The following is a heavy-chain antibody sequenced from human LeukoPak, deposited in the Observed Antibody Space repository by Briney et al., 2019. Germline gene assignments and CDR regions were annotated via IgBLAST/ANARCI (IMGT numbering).Heavy chain of an antibody. Sequence: SSETLSLTCTVSGGSISSYYWSWIRQPPGKGLEWIGYIYYSGSTNYNPSLKSRVTISVDTSKNQFSLKLSSVTAADTAVYYCARIAYNWNYDYWGQGTLVTVSS. D-gene: IGHD1-20*01. V-gene: IGHV4-59*01. CDR2: IYYSGST. J-gene: IGHJ4*02. CDR3: ARIAYNWNYDY. CDR1: GGSISSYY.